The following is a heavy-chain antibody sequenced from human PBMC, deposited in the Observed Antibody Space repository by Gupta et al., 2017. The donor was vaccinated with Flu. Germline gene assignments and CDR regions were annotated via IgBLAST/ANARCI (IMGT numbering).Heavy chain of an antibody. CDR3: ARNRGWEQFDY. Sequence: DVQLVESGGGLVQPGGSLRLSCAASGFTFSDSWMNWVRQAPGKGLEWVANINQDGSTKNYVDSLKGRFTVSRDNAKNSLYLQMDSLRAEDTAVYFCARNRGWEQFDYWGQGTLVTVSS. J-gene: IGHJ4*02. D-gene: IGHD5-24*01. V-gene: IGHV3-7*01. CDR2: INQDGSTK. CDR1: GFTFSDSW.